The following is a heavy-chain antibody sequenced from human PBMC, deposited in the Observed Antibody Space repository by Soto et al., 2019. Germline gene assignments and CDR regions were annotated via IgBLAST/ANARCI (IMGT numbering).Heavy chain of an antibody. D-gene: IGHD3-16*02. J-gene: IGHJ4*02. CDR1: GGSISSSSYY. CDR2: IYYSGST. CDR3: ARRQYDYVWGSYLNYFDY. Sequence: PSETLSLTCTVSGGSISSSSYYWGWIRQPPGKGLEWIGSIYYSGSTYYNPSLKSRVTISVDTSKNQFSLKLSSVTAADTAVYYCARRQYDYVWGSYLNYFDYWGQGTLVTVSS. V-gene: IGHV4-39*01.